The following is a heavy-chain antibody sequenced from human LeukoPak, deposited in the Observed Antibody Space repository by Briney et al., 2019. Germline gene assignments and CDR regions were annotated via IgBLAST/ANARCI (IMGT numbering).Heavy chain of an antibody. CDR2: IIPVLNIT. Sequence: SVQVSCKTSGGTFSTSAITWVRQAPGQGLEWMGRIIPVLNITTYAQRFQGRVTITADTSTSTVYMELSSLRSEEAAVYYCARDQGLTAPPPYGLDVWGQGTTVIVSS. CDR1: GGTFSTSA. V-gene: IGHV1-69*04. J-gene: IGHJ6*02. CDR3: ARDQGLTAPPPYGLDV. D-gene: IGHD5-18*01.